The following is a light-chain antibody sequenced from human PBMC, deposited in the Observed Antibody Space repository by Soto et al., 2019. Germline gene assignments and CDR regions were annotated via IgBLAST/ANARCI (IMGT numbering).Light chain of an antibody. CDR3: CSYAGSYPTLYV. V-gene: IGLV2-11*01. Sequence: QSVLTQPRSVSGSPGQSVTISCTGTSSDVGGYNYVSWYQQHPGKAPKLMIYDVSKRPSGVPDRFSGSKSGNTASLTISGLQAEDEADYYCCSYAGSYPTLYVFGTGTKVTLL. CDR2: DVS. CDR1: SSDVGGYNY. J-gene: IGLJ1*01.